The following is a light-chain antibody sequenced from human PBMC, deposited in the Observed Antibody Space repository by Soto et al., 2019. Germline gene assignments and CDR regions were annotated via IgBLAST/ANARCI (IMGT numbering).Light chain of an antibody. J-gene: IGKJ5*01. CDR3: QQSNDLVS. V-gene: IGKV1-33*01. Sequence: DIQMTQSPSSLSASVGDRVTITCQASQDINNYVNWYQQKPGKAPKLLIFDASTLKTGVPSRFSGSGSGIDFSFTISSLQPEDIATYYCQQSNDLVSFGQGTRLEIK. CDR1: QDINNY. CDR2: DAS.